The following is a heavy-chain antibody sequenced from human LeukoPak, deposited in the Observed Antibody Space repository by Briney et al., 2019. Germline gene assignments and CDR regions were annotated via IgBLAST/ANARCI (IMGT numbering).Heavy chain of an antibody. CDR1: GFSFSSYG. CDR3: ARDITMIRGVTTDPDAFDI. Sequence: GRSLRLSCAASGFSFSSYGMHWVRQAPGKGLEWVAFVSYDGGNKYYADSVKGRFTISRDNSKNTLYLQMSSLRVEDTAVYFCARDITMIRGVTTDPDAFDIWGRGTMVTVSS. J-gene: IGHJ3*02. CDR2: VSYDGGNK. V-gene: IGHV3-33*01. D-gene: IGHD3-10*01.